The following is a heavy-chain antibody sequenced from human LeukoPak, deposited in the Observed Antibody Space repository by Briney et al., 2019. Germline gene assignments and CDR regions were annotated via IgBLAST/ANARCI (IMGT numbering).Heavy chain of an antibody. Sequence: GASVKVSCKASGYTFTGYYMHWVRQAPGQGLEWMGWVNPNTGGTYYAQKFQGRVTMTRDTSISTAYMEVRRLKPDDTAVYYCARDGHPYHWNDFDCWGQGTLVTVSS. CDR1: GYTFTGYY. V-gene: IGHV1-2*02. CDR2: VNPNTGGT. CDR3: ARDGHPYHWNDFDC. D-gene: IGHD1-1*01. J-gene: IGHJ4*01.